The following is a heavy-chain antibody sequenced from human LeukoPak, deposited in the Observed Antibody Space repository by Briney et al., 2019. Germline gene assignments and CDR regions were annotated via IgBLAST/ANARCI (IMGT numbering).Heavy chain of an antibody. CDR1: GGSFSGYY. J-gene: IGHJ4*02. CDR3: ARRYDYVWGSYDY. CDR2: IYYSGST. V-gene: IGHV4-34*01. D-gene: IGHD3-16*01. Sequence: SETLSLTCAVYGGSFSGYYWSWIRQPPGKGLEWIGSIYYSGSTYYNPSLKSRVTISVDTSKNQFSLKLSSVTAADTAVYYCARRYDYVWGSYDYWGQGTLVTVSS.